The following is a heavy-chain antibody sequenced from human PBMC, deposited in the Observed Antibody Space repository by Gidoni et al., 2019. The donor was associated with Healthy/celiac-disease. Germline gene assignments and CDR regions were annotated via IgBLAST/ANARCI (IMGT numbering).Heavy chain of an antibody. J-gene: IGHJ3*02. CDR1: GFTFSSYA. Sequence: EVQLVESGGGLVQPGGSLRLSCAASGFTFSSYAMSWVRQAPGKGLEWVSAISGSGGSTYYADSVKGRFTISRDNSKNTLNLQMNSLRAEDTAVYYCAKGITMRKEEPDAFDIWGQGTMVTVSS. CDR3: AKGITMRKEEPDAFDI. D-gene: IGHD3-22*01. V-gene: IGHV3-23*04. CDR2: ISGSGGST.